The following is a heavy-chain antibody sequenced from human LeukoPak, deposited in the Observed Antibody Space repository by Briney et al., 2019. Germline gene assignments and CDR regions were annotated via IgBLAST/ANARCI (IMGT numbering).Heavy chain of an antibody. Sequence: GGSLRLSCAASGFTFSSYAMSWVRQAPGKGLEWVSVISGSGGSTYYADSVKGRFTISRDNSKNTLYLQMNSLRAEDTAVYYCAKATKLMVYAHYDYWGQGTLVTVSS. CDR1: GFTFSSYA. D-gene: IGHD2-8*01. V-gene: IGHV3-23*01. J-gene: IGHJ4*02. CDR3: AKATKLMVYAHYDY. CDR2: ISGSGGST.